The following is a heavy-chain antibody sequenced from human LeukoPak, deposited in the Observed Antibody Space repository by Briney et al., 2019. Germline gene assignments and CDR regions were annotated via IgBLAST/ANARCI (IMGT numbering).Heavy chain of an antibody. CDR3: ARLSRVRGVIIIDY. J-gene: IGHJ4*02. CDR2: IYYSGST. CDR1: GDSITSGIHY. D-gene: IGHD3-10*01. Sequence: PSETLSLTCTVSGDSITSGIHYWSWFRQPAGKGLEWIGSIYYSGSTYYNPSLKSRVTISVDTSKNQFSLKLSSVTAADTAVYYCARLSRVRGVIIIDYWGQGTLVTVSS. V-gene: IGHV4-39*01.